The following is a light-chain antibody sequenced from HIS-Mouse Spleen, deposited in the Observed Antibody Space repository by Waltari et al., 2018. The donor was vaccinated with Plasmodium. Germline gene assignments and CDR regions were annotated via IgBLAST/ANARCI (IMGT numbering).Light chain of an antibody. CDR1: SSDVGGYNY. J-gene: IGLJ2*01. CDR3: CSYAGSYTLV. V-gene: IGLV2-11*01. CDR2: DVS. Sequence: QSALTQPRPVSGSPGQSVTISCTGTSSDVGGYNYVSWYQQHRGKAPKLMISDVSKRPAWVPERFSGSKSGDAASRTISGLQAEDEAEYYCCSYAGSYTLVFGGGTKLTVL.